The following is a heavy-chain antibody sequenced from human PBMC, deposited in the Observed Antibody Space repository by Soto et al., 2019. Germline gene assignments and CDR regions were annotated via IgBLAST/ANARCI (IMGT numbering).Heavy chain of an antibody. V-gene: IGHV1-18*01. J-gene: IGHJ4*02. CDR3: ARDRGSSSWYEFDY. CDR1: GYTFTSNG. D-gene: IGHD6-13*01. CDR2: ISAYNGNT. Sequence: ASVKVSCKTSGYTFTSNGISWVRQAPGHGLEWMGWISAYNGNTNYAQRFQDRVTMTRDTSTSTAYMELWSLRSDDTAVYYCARDRGSSSWYEFDYWGQGTLVTVSS.